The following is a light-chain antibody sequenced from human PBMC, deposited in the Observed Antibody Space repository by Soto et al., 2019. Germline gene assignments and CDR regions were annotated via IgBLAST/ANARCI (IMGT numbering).Light chain of an antibody. CDR3: SSYTSSSSAYV. CDR1: SSDVGGYNY. V-gene: IGLV2-14*01. CDR2: DVS. J-gene: IGLJ1*01. Sequence: QSALTQPASVSGSPGQSITISCTGTSSDVGGYNYVSWYQQHPGKAPKLMIYDVSNRPSGVSNRFSGSKSGNTASLPISGLQADDEADYYCSSYTSSSSAYVFGTGTKLTVL.